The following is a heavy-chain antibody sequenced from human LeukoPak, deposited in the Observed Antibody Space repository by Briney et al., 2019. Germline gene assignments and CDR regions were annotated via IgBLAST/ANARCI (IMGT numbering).Heavy chain of an antibody. Sequence: GGSLRLSCAASGFTFDNNGMSWVRQPPGKGLEWVPGINWDSTGYADSVKGRFTISRDNAKNSLYLQMNSLRAEDTALYYCARDYSSTYYRGFDYWGQGILVIVSS. CDR2: INWDST. CDR3: ARDYSSTYYRGFDY. V-gene: IGHV3-20*04. CDR1: GFTFDNNG. J-gene: IGHJ4*02. D-gene: IGHD6-13*01.